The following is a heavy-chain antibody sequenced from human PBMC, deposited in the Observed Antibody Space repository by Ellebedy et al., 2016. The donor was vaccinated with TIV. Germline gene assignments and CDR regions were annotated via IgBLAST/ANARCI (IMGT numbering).Heavy chain of an antibody. Sequence: AASVKVSCKASGYTFTTYAITWVRQAPGQGLEWMGWISAYNGNTNYAQKLQGRVTMTTDTSTSIAYMELRSLRSDDTAVYYCARETYGWNFDYWGQGTLVTVSS. J-gene: IGHJ4*02. V-gene: IGHV1-18*01. D-gene: IGHD3-10*01. CDR3: ARETYGWNFDY. CDR2: ISAYNGNT. CDR1: GYTFTTYA.